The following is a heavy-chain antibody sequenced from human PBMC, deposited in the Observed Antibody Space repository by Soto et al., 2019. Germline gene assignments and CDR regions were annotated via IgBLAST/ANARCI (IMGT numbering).Heavy chain of an antibody. J-gene: IGHJ4*02. D-gene: IGHD2-15*01. Sequence: EVQLLESGGGLVQPGGSLRLSCAASGFTFSSYAMSWVRQAPGKGLEWVSAISGSGGSTYYADSVKGRFTISRDNSKNTLYLQMNSLRAEDTAVYYCAKEPPLTYIVVVVAATNYWGQGTLVTVSS. CDR1: GFTFSSYA. CDR3: AKEPPLTYIVVVVAATNY. V-gene: IGHV3-23*01. CDR2: ISGSGGST.